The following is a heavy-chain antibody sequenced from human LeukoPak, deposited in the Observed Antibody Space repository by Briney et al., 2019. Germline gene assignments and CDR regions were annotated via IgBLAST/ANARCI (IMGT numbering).Heavy chain of an antibody. CDR3: ARDGEDFWSGSYFDY. V-gene: IGHV3-48*01. CDR1: GFTFSSYS. J-gene: IGHJ4*02. Sequence: GGSLRLSCAASGFTFSSYSVNWVRQAPGKGLEWVSYISSSSSTIYYADSVKGRFTISRDNAKNSLYLQMNSLRAEDTAVYYCARDGEDFWSGSYFDYWGQGTLVTVSS. D-gene: IGHD3-3*01. CDR2: ISSSSSTI.